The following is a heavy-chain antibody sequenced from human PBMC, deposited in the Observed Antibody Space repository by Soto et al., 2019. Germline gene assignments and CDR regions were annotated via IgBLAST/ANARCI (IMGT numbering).Heavy chain of an antibody. CDR1: GYTFTSYY. CDR3: ARANPNHGVEYFQH. Sequence: ASVKVSCKASGYTFTSYYMHWVRQAPGQGLEWMGIINPSGGSTNYAQKFQERVTITRDMSTSTAYMELSSLRSEDTAVYYCARANPNHGVEYFQHWGQGTLVTVSS. D-gene: IGHD4-17*01. J-gene: IGHJ1*01. V-gene: IGHV1-46*03. CDR2: INPSGGST.